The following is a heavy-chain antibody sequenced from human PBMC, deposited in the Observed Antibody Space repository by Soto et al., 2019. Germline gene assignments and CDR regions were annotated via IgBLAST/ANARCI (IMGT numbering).Heavy chain of an antibody. V-gene: IGHV1-69*01. CDR1: EGPSAGKA. Sequence: QVQLVQSGPGWRSLGPWLKFSARLLEGPSAGKALSWCHRAPGQGLEWMGGIIPISDTTNYAQKFQGRVTITADESTSTAYMELSSLRSEDTAVYYCARSQGSSTSLEIYYYYYYGMDVWGQGTTVTVSS. CDR2: IIPISDTT. D-gene: IGHD2-2*01. CDR3: ARSQGSSTSLEIYYYYYYGMDV. J-gene: IGHJ6*02.